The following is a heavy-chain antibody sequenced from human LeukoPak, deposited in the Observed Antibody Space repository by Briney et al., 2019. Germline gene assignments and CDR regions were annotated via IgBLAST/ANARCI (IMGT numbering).Heavy chain of an antibody. CDR3: TTGVSRDYFASGSYDSSGY. V-gene: IGHV3-13*01. D-gene: IGHD3-10*01. Sequence: GGSLRLSCAASGFTFSSYGMHWVRQGTGKGLEWVSAIGTAGDTYYPDSVRGRFTISRENAKNSLYLQMNSLRAGDTAVYYCTTGVSRDYFASGSYDSSGYWGQGTLVTVSS. J-gene: IGHJ4*02. CDR1: GFTFSSYG. CDR2: IGTAGDT.